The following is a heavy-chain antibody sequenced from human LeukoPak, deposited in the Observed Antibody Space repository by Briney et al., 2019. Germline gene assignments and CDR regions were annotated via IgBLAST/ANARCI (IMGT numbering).Heavy chain of an antibody. CDR2: ISSSSSYI. V-gene: IGHV3-21*01. CDR3: AKGSRGSSGWYPPEYFQH. CDR1: GFTFSSYI. J-gene: IGHJ1*01. Sequence: GGSLRLSCAASGFTFSSYIMNWGRQAPGKGLEWVSSISSSSSYIYYADSVKGRFTISRDNSKNTLYLQMNSLRAEDTAVYYCAKGSRGSSGWYPPEYFQHWGQGTLVTVSS. D-gene: IGHD6-19*01.